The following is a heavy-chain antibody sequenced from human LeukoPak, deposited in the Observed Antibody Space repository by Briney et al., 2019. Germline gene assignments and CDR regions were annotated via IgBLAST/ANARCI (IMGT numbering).Heavy chain of an antibody. CDR1: GYTFTGYY. Sequence: ASVKVSCKASGYTFTGYYTHWVRQAPGQGLEWMGWINPYSGGTNYAQKFQGRVTMARDTSISTAYMELSRLNFDDTAVYYCTSQDDYSNYGGVYWGQGTLVTVSS. D-gene: IGHD4-11*01. J-gene: IGHJ4*02. CDR3: TSQDDYSNYGGVY. V-gene: IGHV1-2*02. CDR2: INPYSGGT.